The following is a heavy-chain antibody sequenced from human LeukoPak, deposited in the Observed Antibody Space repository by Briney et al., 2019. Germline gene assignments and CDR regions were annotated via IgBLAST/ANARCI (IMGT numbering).Heavy chain of an antibody. CDR3: ARGECSYGPPDFDY. CDR2: INHSGST. CDR1: GGSFSGYY. Sequence: KPSETLSLTCAVYGGSFSGYYWSWIRQPPGKGLEWIGEINHSGSTNYNPSLKSRVTISVDTSKNQFSLKLTSVTAADTAVYYCARGECSYGPPDFDYWGQGTLVTVSS. D-gene: IGHD5-18*01. V-gene: IGHV4-34*01. J-gene: IGHJ4*02.